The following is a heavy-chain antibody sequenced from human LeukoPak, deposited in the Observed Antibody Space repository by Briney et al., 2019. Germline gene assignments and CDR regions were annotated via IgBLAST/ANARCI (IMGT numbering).Heavy chain of an antibody. CDR3: ANPPKPDYADY. Sequence: PGGSLRLSCAASGFTFSSYAMNWVRQAPGKGLEWVSAISGSGVSTYYADSVKGRFTISRDNSKNTLFLQMNSLRAEDTAVYYWANPPKPDYADYGGQEPRFTVPS. CDR2: ISGSGVST. J-gene: IGHJ4*02. CDR1: GFTFSSYA. V-gene: IGHV3-23*01.